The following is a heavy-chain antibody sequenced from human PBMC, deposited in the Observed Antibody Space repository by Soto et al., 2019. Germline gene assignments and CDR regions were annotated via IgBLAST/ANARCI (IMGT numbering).Heavy chain of an antibody. CDR3: AKQYQLLPEDDYYYYYYGMDV. Sequence: SVKVSCKASGGTFSSYAISWVRQAPGQGLEWMGGIIPIFGTANYAQKFQGRVTITADESTSTAYMELSSLRSEDTAVYYCAKQYQLLPEDDYYYYYYGMDVWGQGTTVTVSS. V-gene: IGHV1-69*13. CDR2: IIPIFGTA. CDR1: GGTFSSYA. D-gene: IGHD2-2*01. J-gene: IGHJ6*02.